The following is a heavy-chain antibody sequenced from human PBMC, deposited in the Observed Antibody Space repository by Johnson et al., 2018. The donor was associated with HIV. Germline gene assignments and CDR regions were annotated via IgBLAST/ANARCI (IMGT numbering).Heavy chain of an antibody. CDR2: ISWNSGSI. CDR1: GFTFDDYA. V-gene: IGHV3-9*01. Sequence: QLVESGGGLVQPGRSLRLSCAASGFTFDDYAMHWVRQAPGKGLEWVSGISWNSGSIGYADSVKGRFTISRDNAKNSLYLQMNSRRAEDTALYYCAKDRAVACYDAFDIWCQGTMVTVSS. J-gene: IGHJ3*02. D-gene: IGHD6-19*01. CDR3: AKDRAVACYDAFDI.